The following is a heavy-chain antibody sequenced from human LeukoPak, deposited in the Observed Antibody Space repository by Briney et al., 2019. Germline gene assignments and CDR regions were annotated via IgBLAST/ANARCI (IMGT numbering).Heavy chain of an antibody. Sequence: GESLKISCKGSGYSFSDDWIAWVRQMPGKGLEWMGIIYPGDSETRYSPSFQGQVTISADKSINTAYLQWSSLKASDTAMYYCARHPGFDYWGQGTLVTVSS. CDR1: GYSFSDDW. J-gene: IGHJ4*02. V-gene: IGHV5-51*01. CDR3: ARHPGFDY. CDR2: IYPGDSET.